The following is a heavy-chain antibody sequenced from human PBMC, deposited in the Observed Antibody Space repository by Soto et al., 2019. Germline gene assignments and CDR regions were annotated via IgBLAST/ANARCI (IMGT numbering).Heavy chain of an antibody. J-gene: IGHJ3*02. CDR2: IIPILGIA. CDR1: GGTFSSYT. D-gene: IGHD3-16*01. V-gene: IGHV1-69*02. Sequence: QVQLVQSGAEVKKPGSSVKVSCKASGGTFSSYTISWVRQAPGQGLEWMGRIIPILGIANYAQKFQGRVTITADKSTSTAYMELSSLRSEDTAVYYCARLGRIRNAFDIWGQGTMVTVSS. CDR3: ARLGRIRNAFDI.